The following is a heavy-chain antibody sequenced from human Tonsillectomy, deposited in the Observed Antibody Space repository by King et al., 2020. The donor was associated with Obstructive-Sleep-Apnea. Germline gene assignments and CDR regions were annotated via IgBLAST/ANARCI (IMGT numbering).Heavy chain of an antibody. CDR3: ARTAVSGDLVWYFDY. J-gene: IGHJ4*02. CDR2: INAGNGNT. Sequence: VQLVQSGAEVKKSGASVKVSCKSSGYSFTTYAIHWVRQAPGQRPECTGWINAGNGNTKYSEKFQGRVTITRDTSARTAYMELNSLRSEDTAVYYCARTAVSGDLVWYFDYWGQGTLVTVPS. D-gene: IGHD6-19*01. CDR1: GYSFTTYA. V-gene: IGHV1-3*01.